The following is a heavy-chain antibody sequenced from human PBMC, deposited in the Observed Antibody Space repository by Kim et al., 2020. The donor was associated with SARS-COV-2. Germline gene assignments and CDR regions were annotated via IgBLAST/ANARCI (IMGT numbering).Heavy chain of an antibody. V-gene: IGHV1-18*01. CDR1: GYTFTSYG. Sequence: ASVKVSCKASGYTFTSYGISWVRQAPGQGLEWMGWISAYNGNTNYAQKLQGRVTMTTDTSTSTAYMELRSLSSDDTAVYYCARIMVRGVNYYYYMDVWGKGTTVTVSS. CDR3: ARIMVRGVNYYYYMDV. CDR2: ISAYNGNT. D-gene: IGHD3-10*01. J-gene: IGHJ6*03.